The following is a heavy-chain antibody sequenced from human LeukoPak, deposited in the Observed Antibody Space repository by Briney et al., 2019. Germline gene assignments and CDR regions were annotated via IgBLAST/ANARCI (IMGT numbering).Heavy chain of an antibody. CDR2: INPNRGGT. V-gene: IGHV1-2*02. J-gene: IGHJ4*02. Sequence: ASVKVSCKASGYTFTEYYIHWVRQAPGQGFEWMGWINPNRGGTKYSQKFQGRVTMTRDTSTKIACMELSRLRSDDTAVYYCARVVVPSAMRADQWGQGTLVTVSS. CDR3: ARVVVPSAMRADQ. D-gene: IGHD2-2*01. CDR1: GYTFTEYY.